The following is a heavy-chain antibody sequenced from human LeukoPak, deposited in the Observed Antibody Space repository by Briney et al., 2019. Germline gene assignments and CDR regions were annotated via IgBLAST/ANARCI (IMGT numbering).Heavy chain of an antibody. J-gene: IGHJ3*02. Sequence: GGALRVSCAGSGFTFSKYCMNWVRPAPGKGLEGVSSISSSSSYIYYADSVKGRLTISRDNAKNSLYLQMNSLRAEDTAVYYCASLDSSGGDAFDIWGQGTMVTVSS. CDR1: GFTFSKYC. CDR2: ISSSSSYI. CDR3: ASLDSSGGDAFDI. V-gene: IGHV3-21*01. D-gene: IGHD3-22*01.